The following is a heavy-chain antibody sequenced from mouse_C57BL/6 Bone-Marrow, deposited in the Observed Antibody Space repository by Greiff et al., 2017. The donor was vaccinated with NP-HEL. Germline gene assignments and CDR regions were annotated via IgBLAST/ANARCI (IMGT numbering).Heavy chain of an antibody. Sequence: LVESGAELARPGASVKLSCKASGYTFTSYGISWVKQRTGQGLEWIGEIYPRSGNTYYKEKFKGKATLTADKSSSTAYMELRSLTSEDSAVYFCARSYYYGSSFDYWGQGTTLTVSS. D-gene: IGHD1-1*01. CDR1: GYTFTSYG. J-gene: IGHJ2*01. CDR2: IYPRSGNT. V-gene: IGHV1-81*01. CDR3: ARSYYYGSSFDY.